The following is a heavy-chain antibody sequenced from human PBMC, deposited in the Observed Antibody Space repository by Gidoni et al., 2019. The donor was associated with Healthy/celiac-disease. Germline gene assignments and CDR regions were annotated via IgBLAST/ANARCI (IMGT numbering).Heavy chain of an antibody. J-gene: IGHJ4*02. Sequence: EVQLVESGGGLVQPGRSLRLSCAASGFTFDDYAMHWVRQAPGKGLEWVSGISWNSGSIGYADSVKGRFTISRDNAKNSLYLQMNSLRAEDTALYYCAKDNGYDLKKGYFDYWGQGTLVTVSS. CDR1: GFTFDDYA. D-gene: IGHD5-18*01. V-gene: IGHV3-9*01. CDR3: AKDNGYDLKKGYFDY. CDR2: ISWNSGSI.